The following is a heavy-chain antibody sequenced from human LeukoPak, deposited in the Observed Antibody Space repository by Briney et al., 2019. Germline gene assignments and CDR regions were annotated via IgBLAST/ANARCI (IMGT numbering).Heavy chain of an antibody. CDR2: ISSSGSTI. V-gene: IGHV3-11*01. CDR3: GTLGGTTSRLNF. J-gene: IGHJ4*02. CDR1: GFTFSDYY. Sequence: GGSLRLSCAASGFTFSDYYMSWIRQAPGKGLEWVSYISSSGSTIYYADSVKGRFTISRDNAKNSLYLQMNSLRAEDTAIYYCGTLGGTTSRLNFWGQGTLVTVSS. D-gene: IGHD2-2*01.